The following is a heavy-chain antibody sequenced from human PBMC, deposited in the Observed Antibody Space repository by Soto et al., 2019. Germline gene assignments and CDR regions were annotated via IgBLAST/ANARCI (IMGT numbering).Heavy chain of an antibody. CDR2: IIPSFGTA. D-gene: IGHD3-22*01. V-gene: IGHV1-69*06. Sequence: SVKVSCKASGGTFRSYAISWVRQAPGQGLEWMGGIIPSFGTANYAQKFQGRVKSTADKSTSTAYMELSSLRSEDPAVYYGAGGGYDSSGYYGYWGQGTLVTVSS. CDR1: GGTFRSYA. CDR3: AGGGYDSSGYYGY. J-gene: IGHJ4*02.